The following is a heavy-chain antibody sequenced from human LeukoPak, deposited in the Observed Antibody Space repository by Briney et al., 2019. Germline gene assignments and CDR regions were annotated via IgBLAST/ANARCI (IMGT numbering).Heavy chain of an antibody. D-gene: IGHD3-10*01. CDR3: AKVLKAYYFGSGSYPFDH. Sequence: GGSLRLSCAASGFTFTNYAMSWVRQAPGKGLEWVSDISGSGDSTNYADSVKGRFTISRDNSKNTLYLQMNSLRAEDTAVYYCAKVLKAYYFGSGSYPFDHWGQGTLVTVSS. J-gene: IGHJ4*02. V-gene: IGHV3-23*01. CDR1: GFTFTNYA. CDR2: ISGSGDST.